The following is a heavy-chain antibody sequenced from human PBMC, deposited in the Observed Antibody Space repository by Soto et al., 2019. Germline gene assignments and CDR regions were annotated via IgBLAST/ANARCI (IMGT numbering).Heavy chain of an antibody. Sequence: QVQLQQWGAGLLKPSETLSLTCAVYGGSSSGYYWSWIRQPPGKGLEWIGEINHSGSTNYNPSLKSRVTISVDTSKNQFSLKLSSVTAADTAVYYCARRRGMVKGYYYYYYGMDVWGQGTTVTVSS. J-gene: IGHJ6*02. CDR1: GGSSSGYY. CDR3: ARRRGMVKGYYYYYYGMDV. V-gene: IGHV4-34*01. D-gene: IGHD5-18*01. CDR2: INHSGST.